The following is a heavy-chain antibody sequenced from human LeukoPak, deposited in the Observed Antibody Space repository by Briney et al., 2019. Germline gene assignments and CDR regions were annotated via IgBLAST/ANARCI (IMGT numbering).Heavy chain of an antibody. CDR2: IYSSGST. V-gene: IGHV4-59*01. CDR3: AIRLLGVYYFDY. D-gene: IGHD2-8*02. CDR1: GGSISSYY. J-gene: IGHJ4*02. Sequence: SETLSLTCTVSGGSISSYYWSWIRQPPGKGLEWIGYIYSSGSTNYNPSLTSRVTISVDTSKNQFSLKLSSVTAADTAVYYCAIRLLGVYYFDYWGQGTLVTVSS.